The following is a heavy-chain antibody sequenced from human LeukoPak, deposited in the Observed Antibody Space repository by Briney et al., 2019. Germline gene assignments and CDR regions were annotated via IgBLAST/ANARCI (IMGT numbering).Heavy chain of an antibody. CDR3: ARVHPCSGGSCYARNFDY. J-gene: IGHJ4*02. CDR2: ISSSSYI. CDR1: GFTFSSYS. D-gene: IGHD2-15*01. Sequence: GGSLRLSCAASGFTFSSYSMNWVRQAPGKGLEWVSSISSSSYIYYADSVKGRFTISRDNAKNSLYLQMNSLRAEDTAVYYCARVHPCSGGSCYARNFDYWGQGTLVTVSS. V-gene: IGHV3-21*01.